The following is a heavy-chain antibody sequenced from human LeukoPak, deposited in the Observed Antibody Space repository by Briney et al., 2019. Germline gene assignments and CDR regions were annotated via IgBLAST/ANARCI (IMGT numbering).Heavy chain of an antibody. CDR1: GGTFSSYA. V-gene: IGHV1-69*06. CDR2: IIPIFGTA. CDR3: ARRAYSSGWYFDY. Sequence: GASVKVSCKASGGTFSSYAISWVRQAPGQGLEWMGGIIPIFGTANYAQKFQGRVTITADKSTSTAYMELSSLRSEDTAVYYCARRAYSSGWYFDYWGQGTLVTVSS. J-gene: IGHJ4*02. D-gene: IGHD6-19*01.